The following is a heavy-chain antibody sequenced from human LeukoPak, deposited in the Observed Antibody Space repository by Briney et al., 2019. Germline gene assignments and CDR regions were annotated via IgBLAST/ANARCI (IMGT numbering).Heavy chain of an antibody. CDR1: GYTFTSYG. CDR2: ISAYNGNT. Sequence: ASVKVSCKASGYTFTSYGISWVRQAPGQGLEWMGWISAYNGNTNYAQKLQGRVTMTTDTSTSTAYMELRSLRSDDTAVYYCARDVPESITYHYDSSGKTLFDYWGQGTLVTVSS. V-gene: IGHV1-18*01. CDR3: ARDVPESITYHYDSSGKTLFDY. J-gene: IGHJ4*02. D-gene: IGHD3-22*01.